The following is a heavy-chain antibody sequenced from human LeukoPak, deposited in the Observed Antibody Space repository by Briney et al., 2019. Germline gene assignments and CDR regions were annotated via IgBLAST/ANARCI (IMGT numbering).Heavy chain of an antibody. D-gene: IGHD2-15*01. CDR1: GFIFSTYS. J-gene: IGHJ6*03. CDR3: ARVVVVVAATPGNDYYYYMDV. CDR2: ISSTSSYI. Sequence: GGSLRLSCAASGFIFSTYSTNWVRQAPGKGLEWVSSISSTSSYIYYADSVKGRFTISRDNARNSLYLQMSSLRAEDTAVYYCARVVVVVAATPGNDYYYYMDVWGQGTTVTVSS. V-gene: IGHV3-21*01.